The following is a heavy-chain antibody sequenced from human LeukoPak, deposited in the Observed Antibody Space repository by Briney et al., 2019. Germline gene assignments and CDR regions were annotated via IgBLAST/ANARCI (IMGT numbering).Heavy chain of an antibody. V-gene: IGHV3-21*01. CDR1: GFTFSLYS. Sequence: GGSVRLSCAASGFTFSLYSITWVRQTPGRGLEWVSSISSGGSYIYYADSVKGRFTVSRDNAKNSLYLQMNSLRAEDTAVYYCAREFRGVTRYFDYWGQGTLVTVSS. CDR3: AREFRGVTRYFDY. J-gene: IGHJ4*02. CDR2: ISSGGSYI. D-gene: IGHD3-10*01.